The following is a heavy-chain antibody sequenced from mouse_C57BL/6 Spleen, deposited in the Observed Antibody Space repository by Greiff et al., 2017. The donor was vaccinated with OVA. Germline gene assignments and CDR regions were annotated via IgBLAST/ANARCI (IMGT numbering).Heavy chain of an antibody. CDR1: GFTFSSYG. CDR3: ARPHYGNYSYFDY. V-gene: IGHV5-6*01. Sequence: EVQGVESGGDLVKPGGSLKLSCAASGFTFSSYGMSWVRQTPDKRLEWVATISSGGSYTYYPDSVKGRFTISRDNAKNTLYLQMSSLKSEDTAMYYCARPHYGNYSYFDYWGQGTTLTVSS. J-gene: IGHJ2*01. CDR2: ISSGGSYT. D-gene: IGHD2-1*01.